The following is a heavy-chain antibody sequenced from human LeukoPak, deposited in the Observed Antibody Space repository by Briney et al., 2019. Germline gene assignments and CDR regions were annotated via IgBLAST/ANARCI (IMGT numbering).Heavy chain of an antibody. V-gene: IGHV3-23*01. CDR1: GFTFSNYA. D-gene: IGHD3-22*01. CDR2: ISGSGGST. Sequence: GGSLRLSCAASGFTFSNYAMNWVRQAPGKGLEWVSAISGSGGSTYYTDSVKGRFSISRDNSKNTLYLQMNSLRAEDTAVYYFAKGDSSGYYLGYWYFDLWGRGALVTVSS. CDR3: AKGDSSGYYLGYWYFDL. J-gene: IGHJ2*01.